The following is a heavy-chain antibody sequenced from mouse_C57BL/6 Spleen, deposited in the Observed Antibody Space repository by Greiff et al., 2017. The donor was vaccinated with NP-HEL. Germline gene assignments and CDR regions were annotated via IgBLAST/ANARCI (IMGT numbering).Heavy chain of an antibody. V-gene: IGHV1-15*01. CDR2: IDPETGGT. D-gene: IGHD2-1*01. CDR3: TTYGNYWFAY. CDR1: GYTFTDYE. J-gene: IGHJ3*01. Sequence: QVQLQQSGAELVRPGASVTLSCKASGYTFTDYEMHWVKQTPVHGLEWIGAIDPETGGTAYNQKFEGKAILTADKSSSTAYMELRSLTSEDSAVYYCTTYGNYWFAYWGQGTLVTVSA.